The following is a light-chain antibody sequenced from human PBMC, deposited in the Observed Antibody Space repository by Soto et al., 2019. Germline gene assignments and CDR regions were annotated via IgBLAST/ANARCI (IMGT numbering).Light chain of an antibody. CDR1: QEISNY. CDR2: DAS. J-gene: IGKJ5*01. Sequence: DIPMTQSPSSLSASVGDRVTITCQASQEISNYLNWYQQKPGKAPKLLIYDASNLETGVPSRFSGSGSGTDFTFTISSLQPEDIATYYCQQYDNLPITFGQGTRLEIK. CDR3: QQYDNLPIT. V-gene: IGKV1-33*01.